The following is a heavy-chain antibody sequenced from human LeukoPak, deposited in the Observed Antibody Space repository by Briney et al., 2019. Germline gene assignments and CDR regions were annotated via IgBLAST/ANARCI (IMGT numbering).Heavy chain of an antibody. J-gene: IGHJ4*02. V-gene: IGHV1-24*01. D-gene: IGHD3-10*01. CDR2: IRPETGEP. Sequence: LGASVKVSCKISGFGLSVLSIHWMRQAPGKGLEWVGGIRPETGEPIFAQKFRGRVTITEDTFTDTGYLELRGLTSEDTAVYYCSTDSGRSYFYFDFWGQGTLVTVSS. CDR1: GFGLSVLS. CDR3: STDSGRSYFYFDF.